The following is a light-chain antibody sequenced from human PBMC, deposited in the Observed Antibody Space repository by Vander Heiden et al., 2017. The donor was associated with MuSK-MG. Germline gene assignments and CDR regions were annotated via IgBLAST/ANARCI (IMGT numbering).Light chain of an antibody. Sequence: DIQMTQSPSSLSASVGDRVTITCRASQSISSYLNWYQQKPGKAPKLLIYAASSLQSGVPSRFSGSGSGTDFTLTISRLQPEDFATYYCQQRDSTPMTFGQGTKVEI. V-gene: IGKV1-39*01. CDR1: QSISSY. CDR2: AAS. J-gene: IGKJ1*01. CDR3: QQRDSTPMT.